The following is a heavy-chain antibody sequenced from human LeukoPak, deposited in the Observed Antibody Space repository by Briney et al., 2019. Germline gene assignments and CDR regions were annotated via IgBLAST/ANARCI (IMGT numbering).Heavy chain of an antibody. D-gene: IGHD1-14*01. Sequence: GGSLRLSCAASGFTFSSYAMTWVRQAPGKGLEWVSAISGSAVSTYYADSVRGRFTISRDNPKNTLYLQMNSLRAEDTAVFYCARRTGDAFDIWGQGTMVTVSS. CDR3: ARRTGDAFDI. J-gene: IGHJ3*02. CDR1: GFTFSSYA. V-gene: IGHV3-23*01. CDR2: ISGSAVST.